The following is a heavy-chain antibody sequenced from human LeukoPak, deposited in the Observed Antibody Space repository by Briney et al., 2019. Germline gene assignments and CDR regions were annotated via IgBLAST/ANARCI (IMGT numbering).Heavy chain of an antibody. CDR1: GFTFSDYY. D-gene: IGHD5-18*01. CDR3: ARLRGYSYGFDY. CDR2: ISSSSSHT. Sequence: GGSLRLSCAASGFTFSDYYMSWIRQAPGKGLEWVSYISSSSSHTNYADSVKGRFTISRDNAKNSLYLQMNSLRAEDTGVYYCARLRGYSYGFDYWGQGTLVTVPS. V-gene: IGHV3-11*03. J-gene: IGHJ4*02.